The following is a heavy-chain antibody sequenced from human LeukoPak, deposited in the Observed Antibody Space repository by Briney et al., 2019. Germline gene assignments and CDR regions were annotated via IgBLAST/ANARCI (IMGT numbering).Heavy chain of an antibody. CDR3: ARGRSYLSAFDI. V-gene: IGHV3-53*01. D-gene: IGHD3-10*01. CDR1: GFTVRSNY. CDR2: IYGGGSV. Sequence: PGGSLRLSCAASGFTVRSNYMSWVRQAPGKGLEWVSIIYGGGSVFYADSVKGRFTISRDNSKNTLYLQMNSLRGEDTAVYYCARGRSYLSAFDIWGQGTMVTVSS. J-gene: IGHJ3*02.